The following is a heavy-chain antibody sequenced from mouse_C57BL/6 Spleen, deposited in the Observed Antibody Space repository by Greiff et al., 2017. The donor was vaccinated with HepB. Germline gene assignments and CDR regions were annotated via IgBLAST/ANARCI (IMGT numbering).Heavy chain of an antibody. D-gene: IGHD3-3*01. V-gene: IGHV1-4*01. Sequence: LQESGAELARPGASVKMSCKASGYTFTSYTMHWVKQRPGQGLEWIGYINPSSGYTKYNQKFKDKATLTADKSSSTAYMQLSSLTSEDSAVYYCAREGPAWFAYWGQGTLVTVSA. CDR3: AREGPAWFAY. CDR1: GYTFTSYT. J-gene: IGHJ3*01. CDR2: INPSSGYT.